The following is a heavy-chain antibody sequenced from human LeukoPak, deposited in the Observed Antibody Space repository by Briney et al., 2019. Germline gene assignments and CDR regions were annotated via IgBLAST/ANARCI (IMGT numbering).Heavy chain of an antibody. D-gene: IGHD3-9*01. CDR1: GYTFTSYG. Sequence: RASVKVSCKASGYTFTSYGISWVRQAPGQGLEWMGWISAYNGNTNYAQKLQGRVTMTTDTSTSTAYMELRSLRSDDTAVYYCARDYDILTGSNYGMDVWGQGTTVTVSS. J-gene: IGHJ6*02. CDR2: ISAYNGNT. V-gene: IGHV1-18*01. CDR3: ARDYDILTGSNYGMDV.